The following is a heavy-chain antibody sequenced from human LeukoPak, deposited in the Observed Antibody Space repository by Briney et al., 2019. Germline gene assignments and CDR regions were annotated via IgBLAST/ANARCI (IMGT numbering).Heavy chain of an antibody. CDR3: ARSIVGTTGYYYGMDV. V-gene: IGHV5-51*01. D-gene: IGHD1-26*01. CDR2: IFPGDSDT. J-gene: IGHJ6*02. Sequence: GGSLLISSKGSGYRFISYWIGGVRQLPGKGLEWMGIIFPGDSDTRYSPSFHGQGTISADRSISTAYLQRSSLKASDTAMDYCARSIVGTTGYYYGMDVWGQGTTVTVSS. CDR1: GYRFISYW.